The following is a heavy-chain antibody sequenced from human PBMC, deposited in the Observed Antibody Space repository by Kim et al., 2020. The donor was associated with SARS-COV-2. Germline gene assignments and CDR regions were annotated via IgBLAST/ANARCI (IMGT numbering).Heavy chain of an antibody. CDR2: IKSKTDGGTT. J-gene: IGHJ4*02. CDR1: GFTFSNAW. Sequence: GGSLRLSCAASGFTFSNAWMSWVRQAPGKGLEWVGRIKSKTDGGTTDYAAPVKGRFTISRDDSKHTLYLQMNSLKTEDTAVYYWTTEAAREPFDYWGQGTLVTVSS. D-gene: IGHD1-26*01. V-gene: IGHV3-15*01. CDR3: TTEAAREPFDY.